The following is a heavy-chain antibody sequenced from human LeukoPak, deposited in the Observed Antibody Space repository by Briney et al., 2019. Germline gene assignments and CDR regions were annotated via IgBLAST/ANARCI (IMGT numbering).Heavy chain of an antibody. J-gene: IGHJ4*02. V-gene: IGHV5-10-1*01. CDR3: ARQPRYCSGGSCSLFDYFDY. Sequence: AESLRISCKGSGYSFTSYWITWVRQMPGKGLEWMGRIDPSDSYTNYNPSFQGHVTISADTSISTGYLQWSSLKASDTAMYCCARQPRYCSGGSCSLFDYFDYWGQGTLVTVSS. CDR1: GYSFTSYW. CDR2: IDPSDSYT. D-gene: IGHD2-15*01.